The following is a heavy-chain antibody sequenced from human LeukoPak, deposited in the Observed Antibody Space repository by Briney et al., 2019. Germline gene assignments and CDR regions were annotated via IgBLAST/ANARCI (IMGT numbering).Heavy chain of an antibody. Sequence: GGSPRLSCAASGFPFSVYAMHWVRQAPGKGLEWVAVISSDGGNKYFADSVKGRFTISRDNSKNTLYLQMNSLRAEDTAVYYCARIQVDTAMSHDAFDIWGQGTMVTVSS. V-gene: IGHV3-30*04. CDR1: GFPFSVYA. CDR2: ISSDGGNK. J-gene: IGHJ3*02. D-gene: IGHD5-18*01. CDR3: ARIQVDTAMSHDAFDI.